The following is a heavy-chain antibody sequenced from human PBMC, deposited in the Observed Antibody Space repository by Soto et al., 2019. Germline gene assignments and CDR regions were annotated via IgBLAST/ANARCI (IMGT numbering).Heavy chain of an antibody. CDR2: IYHSGST. V-gene: IGHV4-30-2*01. CDR3: ARISKKFFYFDY. Sequence: PSEPLSLTGAVSGGSIRIGGYSWSWIRQPPGKGLEWIGYIYHSGSTYYNPSLKSRVTISVDRSKNQFSLKLSSVTAADTAVYYCARISKKFFYFDYWGQGLPVTVSS. CDR1: GGSIRIGGYS. D-gene: IGHD3-3*01. J-gene: IGHJ4*02.